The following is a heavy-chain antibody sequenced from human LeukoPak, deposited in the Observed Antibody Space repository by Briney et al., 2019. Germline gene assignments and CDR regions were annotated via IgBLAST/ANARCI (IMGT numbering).Heavy chain of an antibody. D-gene: IGHD6-19*01. V-gene: IGHV4-30-2*01. Sequence: SETLSLTCAVSGGSISSGGYSWGWIRQPPGKGLEWIGYIYHSGSTYYNPSLKSRVTISVDRSKNQFSLKLSSVTAADTAVYYCARGAWLVPFDYWGQGTLVTVSS. CDR3: ARGAWLVPFDY. CDR2: IYHSGST. CDR1: GGSISSGGYS. J-gene: IGHJ4*02.